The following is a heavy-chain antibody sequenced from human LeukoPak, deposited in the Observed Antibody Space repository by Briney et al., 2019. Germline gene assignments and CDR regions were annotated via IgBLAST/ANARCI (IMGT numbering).Heavy chain of an antibody. CDR3: AREDSSGWYWGFDY. Sequence: PSETLSLTCTVSGGSISSSSYYWGWIGQPPGKGLEWIGSIYYSGSTYYNPSLKSRVTISVDTSKNQFSLKLSSVTAADTAVYYCAREDSSGWYWGFDYWGQGTLVTVSS. CDR1: GGSISSSSYY. CDR2: IYYSGST. J-gene: IGHJ4*02. V-gene: IGHV4-39*07. D-gene: IGHD6-19*01.